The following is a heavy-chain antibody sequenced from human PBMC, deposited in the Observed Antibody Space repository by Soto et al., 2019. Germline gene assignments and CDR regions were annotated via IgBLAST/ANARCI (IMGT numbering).Heavy chain of an antibody. CDR2: IYSGGST. J-gene: IGHJ6*02. D-gene: IGHD3-10*01. V-gene: IGHV3-66*01. CDR1: GFTVSSNY. Sequence: WGSLRLPCAAAGFTVSSNYMSCVLQAPGKGLGWVSVIYSGGSTYYADSVKGRFTISRDNSKNTLYLQMNSLRAEDTAVYYCGGDGSGSYADGMDVWGQGTTVTVSS. CDR3: GGDGSGSYADGMDV.